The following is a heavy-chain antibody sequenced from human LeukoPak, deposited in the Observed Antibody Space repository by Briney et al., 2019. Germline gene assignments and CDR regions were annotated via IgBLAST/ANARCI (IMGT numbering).Heavy chain of an antibody. J-gene: IGHJ3*02. CDR3: ARVGSGWLVGAFDI. D-gene: IGHD6-19*01. Sequence: SETLSLTCTVSGGSISSYYWSWLRQPPGKGLEWIGYIYYSGSTNYNPSLKSRVTISVDTSKNQFSLKLSSVTAADTAVYYCARVGSGWLVGAFDIWGQGTMVTVSS. CDR1: GGSISSYY. V-gene: IGHV4-59*01. CDR2: IYYSGST.